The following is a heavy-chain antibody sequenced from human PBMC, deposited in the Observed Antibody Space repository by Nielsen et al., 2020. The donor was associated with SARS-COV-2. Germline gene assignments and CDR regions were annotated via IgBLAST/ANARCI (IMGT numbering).Heavy chain of an antibody. J-gene: IGHJ4*02. CDR3: AKDTSASGGYYDPYFDF. Sequence: GGSLRLSCAASGFKFDDHAMHWVRQAPGKGLEWVAGINWNSETAGYADSVKGRFTISRDNAKNSLFLQMDSLRSEDTAFYHCAKDTSASGGYYDPYFDFWGQGSLVTVSS. CDR1: GFKFDDHA. V-gene: IGHV3-9*01. D-gene: IGHD3-10*01. CDR2: INWNSETA.